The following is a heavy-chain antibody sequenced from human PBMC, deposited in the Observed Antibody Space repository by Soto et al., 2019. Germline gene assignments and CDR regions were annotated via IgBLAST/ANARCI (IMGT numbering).Heavy chain of an antibody. D-gene: IGHD6-19*01. CDR1: GFTFSSYA. J-gene: IGHJ4*02. CDR2: ISSNGGNT. CDR3: ARQWLDSYYFDY. V-gene: IGHV3-64*01. Sequence: EVLLVESGGGLVQPGGSLRLSCAASGFTFSSYAMHWVRQAPGKGLEYVSGISSNGGNTHYANSVKGRFTISRDNSKNTLYLQMGSLRAEDMAVYYCARQWLDSYYFDYWGQGTLVTVSS.